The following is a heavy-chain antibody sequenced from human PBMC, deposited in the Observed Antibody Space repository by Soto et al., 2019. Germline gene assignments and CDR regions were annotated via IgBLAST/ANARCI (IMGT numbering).Heavy chain of an antibody. Sequence: QVQLQESGPGLVKPSQTLSLTCTVSGGSISSGGYYWSWIRQHPGKGLEWIGYIYYSGSTYYNPSLKSRVTISVDTTKNQFSLKLSSVTAADTAVYYCERGIVGPTTSYFDYWGQGTLVTVSS. V-gene: IGHV4-31*03. CDR1: GGSISSGGYY. CDR3: ERGIVGPTTSYFDY. D-gene: IGHD1-26*01. CDR2: IYYSGST. J-gene: IGHJ4*02.